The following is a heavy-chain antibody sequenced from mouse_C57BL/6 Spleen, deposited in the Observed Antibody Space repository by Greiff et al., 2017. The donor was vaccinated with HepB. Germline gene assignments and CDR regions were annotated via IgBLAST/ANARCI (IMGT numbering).Heavy chain of an antibody. Sequence: QVHVKQSGPELVKPGASVKISCKASGYSFTSYYIHWVKQRPGQGLEWIGWIYPGSGNTKYNEKFKGKATLTADTSSSTAYMQLSSLTSEDSAVYYCASYGYGFDYWGQGTTLTVSS. CDR1: GYSFTSYY. J-gene: IGHJ2*01. D-gene: IGHD2-2*01. V-gene: IGHV1-66*01. CDR3: ASYGYGFDY. CDR2: IYPGSGNT.